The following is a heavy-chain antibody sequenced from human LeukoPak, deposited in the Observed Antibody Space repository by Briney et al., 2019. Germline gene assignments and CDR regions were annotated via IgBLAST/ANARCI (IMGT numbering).Heavy chain of an antibody. CDR2: ISGSGGST. Sequence: GGSLRLSCAASGFTFSDYAMHWVRQAPGKGLEWVSAISGSGGSTYYADSVKGRFTISRDNSKNTLYLQMNSLRAEDTAVYYCAKDGLWFGELYPFDNWGQGTLVTVSS. D-gene: IGHD3-10*01. CDR3: AKDGLWFGELYPFDN. CDR1: GFTFSDYA. J-gene: IGHJ4*02. V-gene: IGHV3-23*01.